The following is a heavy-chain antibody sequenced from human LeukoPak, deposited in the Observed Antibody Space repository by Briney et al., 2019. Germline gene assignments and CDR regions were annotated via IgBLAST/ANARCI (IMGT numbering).Heavy chain of an antibody. Sequence: PGGSLRLSCAASGFTFSSYAMNWVRQAPGKGLEWVSAISGSGGSTYYGDSVKGRFTISRDNSKNTLYLQMNSLRAEDTAVYYCARDLKDTAMIAGDYWGQGTLVTVSS. D-gene: IGHD5-18*01. CDR3: ARDLKDTAMIAGDY. V-gene: IGHV3-23*01. CDR1: GFTFSSYA. J-gene: IGHJ4*02. CDR2: ISGSGGST.